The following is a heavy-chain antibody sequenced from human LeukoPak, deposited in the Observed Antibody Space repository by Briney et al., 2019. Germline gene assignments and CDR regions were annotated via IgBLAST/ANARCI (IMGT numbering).Heavy chain of an antibody. CDR1: GGSISSSSYY. V-gene: IGHV4-39*01. CDR2: IYYNGST. J-gene: IGHJ4*02. D-gene: IGHD5-18*01. CDR3: ARHGHTYGYVGEYFDY. Sequence: SETLSLTCTVSGGSISSSSYYWGWIRQPPGKGLEWIGTIYYNGSTYFNPSLRSRVTISVDTSKNQFSLTLRSVTAADTAVYYCARHGHTYGYVGEYFDYWGQGTLVTVSS.